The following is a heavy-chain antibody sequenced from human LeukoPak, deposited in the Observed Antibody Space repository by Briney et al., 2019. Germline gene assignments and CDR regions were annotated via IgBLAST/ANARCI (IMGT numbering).Heavy chain of an antibody. Sequence: GGSLRLSYSASGFSFSNYAMHWVRQAPGKGLEYVSAISTNGGHTYYADSVQGRFTISRDDSKNTLYLQMSSLRAEDTALYYCVKDLLGYCSSTSCYATGPFDYWGQGTLVTVSS. CDR3: VKDLLGYCSSTSCYATGPFDY. J-gene: IGHJ4*02. D-gene: IGHD2-2*01. CDR2: ISTNGGHT. V-gene: IGHV3-64D*09. CDR1: GFSFSNYA.